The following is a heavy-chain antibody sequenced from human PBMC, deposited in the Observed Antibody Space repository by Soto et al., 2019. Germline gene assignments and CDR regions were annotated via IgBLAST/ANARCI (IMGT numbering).Heavy chain of an antibody. CDR2: ISAYNGNT. CDR1: GYTFTSYG. Sequence: ASVKVSCKASGYTFTSYGISWVRQAPGQGLEWMGWISAYNGNTNYAQKLQGRVTMTTDTSTSTAYMELRSLRSDDTAVYYCARVYCSSTSCYTVGSYGMGVWGQGTTVTVSS. D-gene: IGHD2-2*02. CDR3: ARVYCSSTSCYTVGSYGMGV. V-gene: IGHV1-18*04. J-gene: IGHJ6*02.